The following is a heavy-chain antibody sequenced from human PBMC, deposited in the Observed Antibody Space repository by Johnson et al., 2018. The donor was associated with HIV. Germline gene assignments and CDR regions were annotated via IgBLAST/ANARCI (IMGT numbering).Heavy chain of an antibody. CDR2: ISYDGSNK. CDR1: GFTFSSYW. J-gene: IGHJ3*02. CDR3: ARGPVAGTSGPFHI. V-gene: IGHV3-30-3*01. D-gene: IGHD6-19*01. Sequence: QVQLVESVGGLVQPGGSLILSCAASGFTFSSYWMHWVRQAPGKGLVWVAVISYDGSNKYYADSVKGRFTISRDNSKNTLYLQMNSLRAEDSAVYYCARGPVAGTSGPFHIWGQGTMVTVSS.